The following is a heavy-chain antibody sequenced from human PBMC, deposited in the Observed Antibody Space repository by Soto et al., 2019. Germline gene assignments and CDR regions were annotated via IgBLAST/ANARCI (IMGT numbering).Heavy chain of an antibody. Sequence: PGESLKISCKGSGYSFTSYWIGWVRQMPGKGLEWMGIIYPGDSDTRYSPSFQGQVTISADKSISTAYLQWSSLKASDTAMYYCARLPYDILTGYPIHFDYWGQGTLVTVSS. V-gene: IGHV5-51*01. J-gene: IGHJ4*02. CDR2: IYPGDSDT. CDR1: GYSFTSYW. CDR3: ARLPYDILTGYPIHFDY. D-gene: IGHD3-9*01.